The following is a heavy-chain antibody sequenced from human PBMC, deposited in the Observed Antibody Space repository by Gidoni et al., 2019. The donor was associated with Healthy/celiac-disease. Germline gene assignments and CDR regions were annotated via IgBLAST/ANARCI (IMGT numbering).Heavy chain of an antibody. CDR3: ARDRADYSSSRFYYYMDV. CDR2: INPNSGGT. D-gene: IGHD6-6*01. Sequence: QVQLVQSGAEVKKPGASVKVSCKASGYTFTGYYMHWVRQAPGQGLEWMGWINPNSGGTNYAQKFQGRVTMTRDTSISTAYMELSRLRSDDTAVYYCARDRADYSSSRFYYYMDVWGKGTTVTVSS. J-gene: IGHJ6*03. CDR1: GYTFTGYY. V-gene: IGHV1-2*02.